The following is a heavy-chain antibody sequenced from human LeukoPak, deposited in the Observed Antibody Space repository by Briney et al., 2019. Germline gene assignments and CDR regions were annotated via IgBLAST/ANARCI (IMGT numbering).Heavy chain of an antibody. CDR1: GSTFSNYA. Sequence: GGSLRLSCAASGSTFSNYAVSWVRQAPRKGLEWVSTVGGRSSGTYYADSVKGRFTISRDNSENTFYLQMNSLRVEDTAVYYCATHMTTVTTPFDYWGQGTLVTVSS. J-gene: IGHJ4*02. CDR2: VGGRSSGT. V-gene: IGHV3-23*01. CDR3: ATHMTTVTTPFDY. D-gene: IGHD4-17*01.